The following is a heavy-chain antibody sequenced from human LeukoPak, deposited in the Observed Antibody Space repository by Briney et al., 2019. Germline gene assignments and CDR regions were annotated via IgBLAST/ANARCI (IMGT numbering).Heavy chain of an antibody. CDR2: ISGSGGST. Sequence: GGSLRLSCAASGFTFSSYAMSWVRQAPGKGLEWVSAISGSGGSTYYADSVKGGFTISRDNSKSTLYMQMNSLRAEDTAVYYCAKGVRDCVVDCYSGGDYWGQGTLVTVSS. V-gene: IGHV3-23*01. CDR3: AKGVRDCVVDCYSGGDY. D-gene: IGHD2-21*02. CDR1: GFTFSSYA. J-gene: IGHJ4*02.